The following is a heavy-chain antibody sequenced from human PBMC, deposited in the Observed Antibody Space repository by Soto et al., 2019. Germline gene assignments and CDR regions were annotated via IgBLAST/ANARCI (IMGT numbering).Heavy chain of an antibody. D-gene: IGHD6-19*01. J-gene: IGHJ4*02. V-gene: IGHV3-23*01. CDR2: ISGRGDAK. Sequence: EVQLLESGGGLIQPGGSLTLSCAPSGFTFSSYTMGWVRQAPGRGLEWASSISGRGDAKYYANSVRGRFTISRDNSENTLYLQMNNLNAEDAAFYYCAKDRGGFAGGWEYFDYWGQGALVTVSS. CDR1: GFTFSSYT. CDR3: AKDRGGFAGGWEYFDY.